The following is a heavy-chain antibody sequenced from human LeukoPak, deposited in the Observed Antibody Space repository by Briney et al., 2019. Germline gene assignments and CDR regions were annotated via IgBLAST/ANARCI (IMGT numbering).Heavy chain of an antibody. J-gene: IGHJ4*02. D-gene: IGHD3-10*01. CDR1: GYTFTSYA. CDR2: INTNTGNP. Sequence: ASVKVSCKASGYTFTSYAMNWVRQAPGQGLEWMGWINTNTGNPTYAQGFTGRFVFSLDPSVSTAYLQICSLKAEDTAVYYCARGQPLLWFGEDHDYWGQGTLVTVSS. V-gene: IGHV7-4-1*01. CDR3: ARGQPLLWFGEDHDY.